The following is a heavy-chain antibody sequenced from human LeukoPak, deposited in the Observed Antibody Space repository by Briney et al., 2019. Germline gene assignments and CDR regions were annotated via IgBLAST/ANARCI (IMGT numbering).Heavy chain of an antibody. Sequence: SGPALVKPTQTLTLTCTFSGFTLSTSGMCVSWIRQPPGKALEWLARIDWDDDKYYSTSLKTRLTISTDTPKNQVILTMTNMDPVDTATYYCARTSGNSDSFDIWGQGTMVTVSS. D-gene: IGHD2/OR15-2a*01. V-gene: IGHV2-70*11. CDR2: IDWDDDK. J-gene: IGHJ3*02. CDR3: ARTSGNSDSFDI. CDR1: GFTLSTSGMC.